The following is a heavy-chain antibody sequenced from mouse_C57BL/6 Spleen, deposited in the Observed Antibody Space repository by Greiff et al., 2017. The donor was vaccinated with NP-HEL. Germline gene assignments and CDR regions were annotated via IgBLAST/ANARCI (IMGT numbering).Heavy chain of an antibody. CDR2: INPSNGGT. CDR3: ASSGGLYYVFLDY. V-gene: IGHV1-53*01. J-gene: IGHJ2*01. CDR1: GYTFTSYW. Sequence: VQLQQPGTELVKPGASVKLSCKASGYTFTSYWMHWVKQRPGQGLEWIGNINPSNGGTNYNEKFKSKATLTVDKSSSTAYMQLSSLTSEDSAVYYCASSGGLYYVFLDYWGQGTTLTVSS. D-gene: IGHD2-1*01.